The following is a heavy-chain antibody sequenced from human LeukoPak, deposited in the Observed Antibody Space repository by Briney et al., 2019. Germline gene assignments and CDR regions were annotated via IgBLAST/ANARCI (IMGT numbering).Heavy chain of an antibody. CDR2: ISSSSGYI. Sequence: GGSLRLSCAASGFTFSSYSMNWVRQAPGKGLEWVSSISSSSGYIYYADSVKGRFTISRDNAKNSLYLQMNSLRAEDTAVYYCAREQTTVTTFGFDPWGQGTLVTVSS. V-gene: IGHV3-21*01. CDR1: GFTFSSYS. J-gene: IGHJ5*02. CDR3: AREQTTVTTFGFDP. D-gene: IGHD4-17*01.